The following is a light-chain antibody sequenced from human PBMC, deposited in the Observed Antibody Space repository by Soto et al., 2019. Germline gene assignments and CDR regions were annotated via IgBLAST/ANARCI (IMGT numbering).Light chain of an antibody. J-gene: IGLJ2*01. CDR3: AAWDDSLNGLVV. Sequence: QSVLTQPPSASGTPGQRVTISCSGSSSNIGSNTVNWYQQLPGTAPKLLIYSNNQRPSGVPDRFSGSKSGTSASLAISGLQSMEEAYYYCAAWDDSLNGLVVFGRGTKLTVL. V-gene: IGLV1-44*01. CDR2: SNN. CDR1: SSNIGSNT.